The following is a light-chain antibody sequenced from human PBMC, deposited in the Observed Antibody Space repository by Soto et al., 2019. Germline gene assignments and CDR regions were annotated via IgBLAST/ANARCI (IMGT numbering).Light chain of an antibody. Sequence: DIDMTQSECSIAASGENVVTISCLSSQDVGRWLSWYQQKPGKAPKILIFATSTLQSGVPSRFSVSGSGTDFTLTITSLQSEDFATYYCEQARSFPVTFGQGTRLEIK. CDR3: EQARSFPVT. V-gene: IGKV1D-12*01. CDR1: QDVGRW. CDR2: ATS. J-gene: IGKJ5*01.